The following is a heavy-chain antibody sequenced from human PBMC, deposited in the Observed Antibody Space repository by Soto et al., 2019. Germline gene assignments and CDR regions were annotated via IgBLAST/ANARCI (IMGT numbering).Heavy chain of an antibody. Sequence: QVQLQESGPGLVKPSQTLSLTCTVSGGSISSGDYYWTWIRQPPGKGLEWIGYIYYSGSTYYNPSLKSRVTISVDTSKNQFSLKLSSVTAGDAAVYYCASVGHINWFDPWGQGTLVTVSS. D-gene: IGHD2-21*01. CDR3: ASVGHINWFDP. J-gene: IGHJ5*02. CDR2: IYYSGST. V-gene: IGHV4-30-4*01. CDR1: GGSISSGDYY.